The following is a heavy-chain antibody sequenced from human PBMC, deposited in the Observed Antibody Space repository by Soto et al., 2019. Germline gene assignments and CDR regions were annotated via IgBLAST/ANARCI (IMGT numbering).Heavy chain of an antibody. D-gene: IGHD3-16*01. J-gene: IGHJ1*01. V-gene: IGHV3-30*19. Sequence: QVQLVESGGGVVQPGTSLRLSCVGSGFTFRSYVIHWVRQAPGKGLEWVALTSYDGSGKYYGDSVRGRFTISRDNSRKTVELQMGSPRLENTALYYFARWGTTGGLDGWGQGTLVSVSS. CDR2: TSYDGSGK. CDR3: ARWGTTGGLDG. CDR1: GFTFRSYV.